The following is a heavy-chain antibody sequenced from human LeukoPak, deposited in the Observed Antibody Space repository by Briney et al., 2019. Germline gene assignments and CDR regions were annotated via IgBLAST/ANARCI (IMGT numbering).Heavy chain of an antibody. CDR3: AGFFYDNSHDAFDL. D-gene: IGHD3-22*01. J-gene: IGHJ3*01. CDR2: IIPIYGSP. CDR1: GGSFTFTSHA. V-gene: IGHV1-69*13. Sequence: ASVKVSCKASGGSFTFTSHAITWVRQAPGQGLEWMAGIIPIYGSPSYAQRFQGRVTITSDESARTVYMELSSLRPEDTAVYYCAGFFYDNSHDAFDLWGQGTMVTVSS.